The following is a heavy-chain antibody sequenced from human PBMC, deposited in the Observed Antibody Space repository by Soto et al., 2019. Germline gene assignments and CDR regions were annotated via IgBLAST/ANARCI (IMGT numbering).Heavy chain of an antibody. CDR1: GFSLSTRGG. Sequence: QITLKESGPTLVRPTQTLTLTCTFSGFSLSTRGGVGWIRQPPEKAREWFALIDWDDDKLYSPSRKTKLTITKDTSNNQGVRTMTNMDPVDTDTYYCAQRVPGRSSTDFEYWGQGTLVTVSS. D-gene: IGHD4-17*01. CDR3: AQRVPGRSSTDFEY. CDR2: IDWDDDK. J-gene: IGHJ4*02. V-gene: IGHV2-5*02.